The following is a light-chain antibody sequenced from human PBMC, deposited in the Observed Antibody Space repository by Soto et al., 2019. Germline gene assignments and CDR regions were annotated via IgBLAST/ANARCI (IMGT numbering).Light chain of an antibody. J-gene: IGKJ3*01. V-gene: IGKV2D-29*01. Sequence: DIVMTQSPLSLSVTPGQPASISCKSSQSLLHSDGKTYLYWYLQKPGQPPHLLIHEVSNRFSGVTDMFSGSGLGTEFTLKISRVEAEGVGLYFCMQGSLFPLFCFGPGTTVDIK. CDR1: QSLLHSDGKTY. CDR3: MQGSLFPLFC. CDR2: EVS.